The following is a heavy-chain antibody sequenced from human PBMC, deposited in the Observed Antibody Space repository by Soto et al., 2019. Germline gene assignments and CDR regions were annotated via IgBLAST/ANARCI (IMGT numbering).Heavy chain of an antibody. J-gene: IGHJ2*01. D-gene: IGHD1-26*01. V-gene: IGHV3-66*04. CDR3: ARHVGFYWYFDL. CDR2: IYSGGNT. CDR1: GFTVSSSY. Sequence: EVQLVESGGGLVQPGGSLRLSCAASGFTVSSSYMGWVRQAPGKGLEWVSSIYSGGNTYYADSVRGRFTISTYHSKDTLSLQMNSLRVDDTAMYDCARHVGFYWYFDLWGRGTLVTVSS.